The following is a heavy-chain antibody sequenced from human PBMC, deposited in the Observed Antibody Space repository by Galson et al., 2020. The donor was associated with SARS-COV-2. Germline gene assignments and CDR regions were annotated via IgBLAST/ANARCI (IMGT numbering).Heavy chain of an antibody. D-gene: IGHD1-26*01. V-gene: IGHV3-30*04. CDR2: ISYDGSNK. Sequence: GESLKISCAASGFTFSSYAMHWVRQAPGKGLEWVAVISYDGSNKYYADSVKGRFTISRDNSKNTLYLQMNSLRAEDTAVYYCARVWGWELLRTSFDYWGQGTLVTVSS. CDR1: GFTFSSYA. J-gene: IGHJ4*02. CDR3: ARVWGWELLRTSFDY.